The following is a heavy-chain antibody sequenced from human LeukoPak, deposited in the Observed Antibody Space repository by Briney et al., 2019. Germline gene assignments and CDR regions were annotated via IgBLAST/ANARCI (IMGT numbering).Heavy chain of an antibody. CDR1: GYTFTGYY. CDR2: INPNSGGT. D-gene: IGHD5-24*01. J-gene: IGHJ5*02. Sequence: ASVKVSCKASGYTFTGYYMHWVRQAPGQGLGWMGRINPNSGGTNYAQKFQGRVTMTRDTSISTAYMELSRLRSDDTAVYYCARARDGYNYWFDPWGQGTLVTVSS. CDR3: ARARDGYNYWFDP. V-gene: IGHV1-2*06.